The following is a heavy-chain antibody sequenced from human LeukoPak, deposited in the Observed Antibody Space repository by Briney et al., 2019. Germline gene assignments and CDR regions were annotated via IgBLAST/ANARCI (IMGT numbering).Heavy chain of an antibody. CDR1: GYTFTSYD. D-gene: IGHD3-3*01. CDR3: AGGKTDFWSEDYYYYMDV. V-gene: IGHV1-8*01. J-gene: IGHJ6*03. Sequence: ASVKVSCKASGYTFTSYDINWVRQATGQGLEWMGWMNPNSGNTGYAQKFQGRVTMTRNTSISTAYMELSSLRSEDTAVYYCAGGKTDFWSEDYYYYMDVWGKGTTVTVSS. CDR2: MNPNSGNT.